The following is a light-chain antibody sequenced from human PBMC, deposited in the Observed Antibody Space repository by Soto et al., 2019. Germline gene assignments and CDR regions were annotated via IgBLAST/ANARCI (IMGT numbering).Light chain of an antibody. Sequence: QSVLTQPPSASGTPGQRVTISCSGSSSNIGSNTVNWYQQLPGTAPKLLIYSNNQRPPGVPGLFSGSKSGTSASLAISGLASEDEADYYCAAWDDSLNCQVFGGGTQLTVL. CDR3: AAWDDSLNCQV. V-gene: IGLV1-44*01. CDR1: SSNIGSNT. J-gene: IGLJ2*01. CDR2: SNN.